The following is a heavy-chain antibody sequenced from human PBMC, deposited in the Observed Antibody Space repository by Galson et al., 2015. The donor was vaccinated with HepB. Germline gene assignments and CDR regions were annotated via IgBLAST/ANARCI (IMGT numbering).Heavy chain of an antibody. CDR2: ISAYNGNT. V-gene: IGHV1-18*01. CDR1: GYTFTSYG. CDR3: AAPVSWDDGPGMDV. D-gene: IGHD1-1*01. Sequence: SVKVSCKASGYTFTSYGISWVRQAPGQGLEWMGWISAYNGNTNYAQKLQGRVTMTTDTSTSTAYMELSSLRSEDTAVYYCAAPVSWDDGPGMDVWGQGTTVTVSS. J-gene: IGHJ6*02.